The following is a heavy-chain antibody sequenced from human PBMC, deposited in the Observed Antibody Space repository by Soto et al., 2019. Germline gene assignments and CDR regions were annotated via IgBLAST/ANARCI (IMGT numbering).Heavy chain of an antibody. V-gene: IGHV1-69*05. Sequence: ASVKVSCKASGGTFSSYAISWVRQAPGRGLEWMGGIIPIFGTANYAQKFQGRVTMTRNTSISTAYMELSSLRSEDTAVYYCARTLYYYDSSGYYYYGYWGQGTLVTVSS. J-gene: IGHJ4*02. CDR1: GGTFSSYA. D-gene: IGHD3-22*01. CDR2: IIPIFGTA. CDR3: ARTLYYYDSSGYYYYGY.